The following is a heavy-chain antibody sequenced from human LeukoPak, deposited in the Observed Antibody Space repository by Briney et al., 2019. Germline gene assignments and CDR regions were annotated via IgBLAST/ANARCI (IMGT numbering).Heavy chain of an antibody. J-gene: IGHJ4*02. D-gene: IGHD2-8*01. Sequence: ASVKVSCKASGYTFTGYYMHWVRQAPGQGLEWMGWINPNSGGTNYAQKFQGRVTMTRDTSISTAYMELSRLRSDDTAVYYRVRREVMVYAEFDYWGQGTLVTVSS. CDR3: VRREVMVYAEFDY. CDR1: GYTFTGYY. CDR2: INPNSGGT. V-gene: IGHV1-2*02.